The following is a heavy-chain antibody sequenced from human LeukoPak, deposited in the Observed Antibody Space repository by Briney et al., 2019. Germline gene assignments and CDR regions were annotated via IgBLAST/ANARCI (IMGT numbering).Heavy chain of an antibody. CDR3: ARGYYDFSS. D-gene: IGHD3-3*01. J-gene: IGHJ4*02. CDR2: INHSGST. CDR1: GGSFSGYY. V-gene: IGHV4-34*01. Sequence: TLSLTCAVYGGSFSGYYWSWIRQPPGKGLEWIGEINHSGSTNYNPSLKSRVTISVDTSKNQFSLKLSSVTAADTAVYYCARGYYDFSSWGQGTLVTVSS.